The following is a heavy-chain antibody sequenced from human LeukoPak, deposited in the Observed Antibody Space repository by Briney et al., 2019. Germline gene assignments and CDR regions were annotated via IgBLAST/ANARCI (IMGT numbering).Heavy chain of an antibody. J-gene: IGHJ4*02. CDR1: GFTFSSYS. CDR2: ISNSSSYI. Sequence: SGGSLRLSCAASGFTFSSYSMNWVRQAPGKGLEWVSSISNSSSYIYYADSVKGRFTISRDNAKNSLYLQMNSLRAEDTAVYYCARAAFDGYSSGWYFDYWGQGTLVTVSS. V-gene: IGHV3-21*01. D-gene: IGHD6-19*01. CDR3: ARAAFDGYSSGWYFDY.